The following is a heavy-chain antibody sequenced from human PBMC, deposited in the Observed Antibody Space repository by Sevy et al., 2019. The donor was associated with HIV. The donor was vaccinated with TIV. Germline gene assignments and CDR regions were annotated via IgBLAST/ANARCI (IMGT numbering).Heavy chain of an antibody. V-gene: IGHV3-53*01. CDR3: ARARGGVAASGDY. Sequence: GGSLRLSCAASGFTVSSNYMSWVRQAPGKGLEWVSVIYSGGTTYYADSVKGRFTISRDNSKNTLYLQMNNLRAEDTAVYYCARARGGVAASGDYWGQGTLVTVSS. J-gene: IGHJ4*02. D-gene: IGHD6-13*01. CDR2: IYSGGTT. CDR1: GFTVSSNY.